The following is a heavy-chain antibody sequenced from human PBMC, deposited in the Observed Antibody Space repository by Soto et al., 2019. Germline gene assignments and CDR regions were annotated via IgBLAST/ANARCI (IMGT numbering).Heavy chain of an antibody. CDR1: GGSFSGCY. D-gene: IGHD5-12*01. CDR2: INHSGST. J-gene: IGHJ4*02. Sequence: SETQSLTCAVYGGSFSGCYLSRVRQPPGKGLEWIGEINHSGSTNYNPSLKSRVTISLDTSKNQFSLKLSSVTAADTAVYYCARGRDGYKRFDYWGQGTLVTVSS. CDR3: ARGRDGYKRFDY. V-gene: IGHV4-34*01.